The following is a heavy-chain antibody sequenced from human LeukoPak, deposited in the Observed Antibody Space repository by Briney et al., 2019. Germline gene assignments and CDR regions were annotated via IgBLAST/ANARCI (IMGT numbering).Heavy chain of an antibody. CDR2: ISSSNSSI. CDR3: ARGDQYSSSYYVIGVDV. CDR1: GFTFSSYR. Sequence: PGGSLRLSCAASGFTFSSYRMNWVRQAPGKGLEWVSSISSSNSSIYYADSVKGRFTISRDNAKNSLYLQMNSLRVEDTAVYYCARGDQYSSSYYVIGVDVWGKGTTVTVSS. J-gene: IGHJ6*04. D-gene: IGHD6-6*01. V-gene: IGHV3-21*01.